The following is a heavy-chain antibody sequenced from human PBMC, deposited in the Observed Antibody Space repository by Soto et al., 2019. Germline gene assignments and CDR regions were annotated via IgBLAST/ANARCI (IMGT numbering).Heavy chain of an antibody. CDR2: IHSSGST. J-gene: IGHJ5*02. V-gene: IGHV4-4*07. CDR1: GASMNSYN. CDR3: LRDRGVIAAAITLFDP. Sequence: SETLSLTCTVSGASMNSYNLSWIRQPPGPGLEWIGHIHSSGSTNYNHSLKIRVTMSVATYKNKFSLWLMSRMAADTAADYCLRDRGVIAAAITLFDPWGRGYLVTVSS. D-gene: IGHD6-25*01.